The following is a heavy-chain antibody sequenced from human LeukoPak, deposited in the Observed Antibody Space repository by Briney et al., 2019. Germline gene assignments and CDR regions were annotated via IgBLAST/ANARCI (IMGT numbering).Heavy chain of an antibody. CDR3: ARDLEQQTYSLGY. D-gene: IGHD6-13*01. J-gene: IGHJ4*02. CDR1: GYTFTRFG. V-gene: IGHV1-18*01. Sequence: ASVRVSCKASGYTFTRFGLSWVRQAPGQGLEWMGWIGPYNGNTNSAQKLQGRVTMTTDTSTTTAYMELRSLRSDDTAVYYCARDLEQQTYSLGYWGQGTLVTVSS. CDR2: IGPYNGNT.